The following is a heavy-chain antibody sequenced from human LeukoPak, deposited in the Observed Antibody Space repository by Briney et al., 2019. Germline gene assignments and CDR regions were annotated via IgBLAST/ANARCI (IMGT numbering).Heavy chain of an antibody. J-gene: IGHJ6*02. Sequence: GGSLRLSCAASGFTFDDYGMSWVRQAPGKGLEWVSYISSSGSTIYYADSVKGRFTISRDNAKNSLYLQMNSLRAEDTAVYYCARDIVATMDGSFSGMDVWGQGTTVTVSS. CDR1: GFTFDDYG. D-gene: IGHD5-12*01. CDR2: ISSSGSTI. V-gene: IGHV3-48*03. CDR3: ARDIVATMDGSFSGMDV.